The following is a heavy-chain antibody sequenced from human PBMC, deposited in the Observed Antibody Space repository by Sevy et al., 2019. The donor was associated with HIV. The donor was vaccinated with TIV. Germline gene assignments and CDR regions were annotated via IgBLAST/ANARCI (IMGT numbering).Heavy chain of an antibody. V-gene: IGHV3-30*06. Sequence: QQSQTLSLTCAASGFTFGSYGMHWVRQAPGKGLEWVAYISYDRSDKNYADSVKGRFTISRDNSKNTVFLQLNSLRPEDTAVYYCATEYSNGFDYWGQGTRVTVSS. CDR3: ATEYSNGFDY. CDR1: GFTFGSYG. J-gene: IGHJ4*02. CDR2: ISYDRSDK. D-gene: IGHD4-4*01.